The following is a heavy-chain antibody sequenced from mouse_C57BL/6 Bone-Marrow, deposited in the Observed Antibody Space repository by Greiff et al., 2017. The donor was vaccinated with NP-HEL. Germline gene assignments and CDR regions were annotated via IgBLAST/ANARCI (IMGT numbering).Heavy chain of an antibody. CDR1: GFTFSSYA. J-gene: IGHJ2*01. V-gene: IGHV5-9-1*02. Sequence: EVLLVESGEGLVQPGGSLKLSCAASGFTFSSYAMSWVRQTPEKRLEWVAYISSGGDYIYYADTVKGRFTISHDQSRNTLYLQMSILKSEETAMYYCTSDDGYYSYWGQGTTLTVSS. CDR3: TSDDGYYSY. D-gene: IGHD2-3*01. CDR2: ISSGGDYI.